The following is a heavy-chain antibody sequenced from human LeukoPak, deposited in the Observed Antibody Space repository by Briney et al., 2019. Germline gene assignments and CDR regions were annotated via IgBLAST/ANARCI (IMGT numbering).Heavy chain of an antibody. V-gene: IGHV4-39*07. D-gene: IGHD5-18*01. CDR2: IYYSGST. J-gene: IGHJ4*02. Sequence: NPSETLSLTCTVSGGSISSSSYYWGWIRQPPGKGLEWIGSIYYSGSTYYNPSIKSRVTISVDTSKNQFSLKLSSVTAADTAVYHCARGVDTAIAFDYWGQGTLVTVSS. CDR3: ARGVDTAIAFDY. CDR1: GGSISSSSYY.